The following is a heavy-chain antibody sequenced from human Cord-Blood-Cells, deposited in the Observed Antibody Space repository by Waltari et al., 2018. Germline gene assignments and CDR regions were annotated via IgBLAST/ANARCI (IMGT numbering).Heavy chain of an antibody. D-gene: IGHD2-21*01. CDR1: GYTFTGYH. J-gene: IGHJ4*02. CDR3: ARGEGVVVIAIDY. Sequence: QVQLVQSGAQVKKPGASVKVDCKASGYTFTGYHMHWGGQAPGQGLEWMGWINPNSGGTNYAQKFQGRVTMTRDTSISTAYMELSRLRSDDTAVYYCARGEGVVVIAIDYWGQGTLVTVSS. CDR2: INPNSGGT. V-gene: IGHV1-2*02.